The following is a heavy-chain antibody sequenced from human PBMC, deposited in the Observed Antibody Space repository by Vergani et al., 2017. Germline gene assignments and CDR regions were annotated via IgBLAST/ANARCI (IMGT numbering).Heavy chain of an antibody. Sequence: QVQLQESGPGLVKPSETLALTCTVSGGSISSYYWSWIRQPPGKGLEWIGEIRHDGITHYSPSLKSRVTISIDTSTHQFSLNLRSVTAADTAVYYCAREXYCTNGVCFTLFDVWGQGALVTVSS. J-gene: IGHJ4*02. V-gene: IGHV4-59*12. CDR1: GGSISSYY. D-gene: IGHD2-8*01. CDR2: IRHDGIT. CDR3: AREXYCTNGVCFTLFDV.